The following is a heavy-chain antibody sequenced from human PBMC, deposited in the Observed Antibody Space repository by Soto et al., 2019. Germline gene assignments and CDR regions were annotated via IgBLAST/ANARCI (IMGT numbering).Heavy chain of an antibody. CDR1: GGTFSSYA. J-gene: IGHJ6*04. D-gene: IGHD5-18*01. Sequence: SVKVSCKASGGTFSSYAISWVRQAPGQGLEWMGGIIPIFGTANYAQKFQGRVTITADESTSTAHMELSSLRSEDTAVYYCARGRGYSYGSNIDYYYYVMDVWGKGTTVTVSS. CDR2: IIPIFGTA. V-gene: IGHV1-69*13. CDR3: ARGRGYSYGSNIDYYYYVMDV.